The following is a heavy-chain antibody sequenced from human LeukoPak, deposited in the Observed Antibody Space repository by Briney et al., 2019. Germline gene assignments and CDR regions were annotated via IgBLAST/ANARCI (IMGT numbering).Heavy chain of an antibody. CDR3: ARQLYSSATV. D-gene: IGHD6-25*01. CDR2: IYYSGST. Sequence: TASETLSLTCTVSGGSISSSNYFWGWIRQPPGKGLEWIGNIYYSGSTYYNPSLKCRVTISVDTSKNQFSLQLSSVTVADTAVYYCARQLYSSATVWGQGTTVTVSS. J-gene: IGHJ6*02. CDR1: GGSISSSNYF. V-gene: IGHV4-39*01.